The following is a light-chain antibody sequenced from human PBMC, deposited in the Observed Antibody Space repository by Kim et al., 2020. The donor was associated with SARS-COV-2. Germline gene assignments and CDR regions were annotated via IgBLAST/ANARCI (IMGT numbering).Light chain of an antibody. CDR2: GAS. CDR1: QSVSSNS. V-gene: IGKV3-20*01. CDR3: QQYDTSLPIT. Sequence: PGERATLSCRASQSVSSNSLAWYQQKPGQAPRLLIHGASSRATGIPDRFSGSGSGTDFTLTISRLEPEDFAVYYCQQYDTSLPITFGQGTRLEIK. J-gene: IGKJ5*01.